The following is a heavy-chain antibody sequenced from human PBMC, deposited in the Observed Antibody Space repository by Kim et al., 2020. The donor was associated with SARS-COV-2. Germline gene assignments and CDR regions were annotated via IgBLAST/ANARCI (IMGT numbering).Heavy chain of an antibody. D-gene: IGHD2-21*02. CDR2: INPNSGGT. V-gene: IGHV1-2*06. J-gene: IGHJ4*02. CDR3: ASLEAYCGGDCYSSGPFDY. Sequence: ASVKVSCKASGYTFTGYYMHWVRQAPGQGLEWMGRINPNSGGTNYAQKFQGRVTMTRDTSISTAYMELSRLRSDDTAVYYCASLEAYCGGDCYSSGPFDYWGQGTLVTVSS. CDR1: GYTFTGYY.